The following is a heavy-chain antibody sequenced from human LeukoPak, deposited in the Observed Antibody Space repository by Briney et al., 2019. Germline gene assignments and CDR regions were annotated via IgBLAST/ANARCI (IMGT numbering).Heavy chain of an antibody. D-gene: IGHD6-19*01. CDR1: GFTFSSYS. CDR3: ARAYGIAVAGPLDY. Sequence: VGSLRLSCAASGFTFSSYSMNWVRQAPGKGLEWVSYISSSSSTIYYADSVKGRFTISRDNAKNSLYLQMNSLRAEDTAVYYCARAYGIAVAGPLDYWGQGTLVTVSS. J-gene: IGHJ4*02. CDR2: ISSSSSTI. V-gene: IGHV3-48*01.